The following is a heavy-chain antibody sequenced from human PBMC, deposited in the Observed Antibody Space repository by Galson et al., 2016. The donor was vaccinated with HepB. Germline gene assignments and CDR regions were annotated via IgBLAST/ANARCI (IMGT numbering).Heavy chain of an antibody. CDR2: LSDRGDP. V-gene: IGHV4-61*01. D-gene: IGHD3-10*01. CDR1: GGSFTSSHFY. CDR3: ASRGGGDY. Sequence: SETLSRTCTVSGGSFTSSHFYWSWIRQPPGKGLEWIGCLSDRGDPNYNPSRDSGVTMSVDTSKNQFSLKLISVTAADTAVYYCASRGGGDYGDQGTLVTVSS. J-gene: IGHJ4*02.